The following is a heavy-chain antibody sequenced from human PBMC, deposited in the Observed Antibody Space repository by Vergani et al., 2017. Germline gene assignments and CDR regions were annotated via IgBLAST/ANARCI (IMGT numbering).Heavy chain of an antibody. CDR1: GYTFTSYG. V-gene: IGHV1-18*01. D-gene: IGHD2-15*01. CDR2: ISAYNGNT. Sequence: QVQLVQSGAEVKKPGASVKVSCKASGYTFTSYGISWVRQAPGQGLEWMGWISAYNGNTNYAQKLQGRVTMTTDTSTSTAYMELRSLRSDDTAGYYCARDRIYCSGGSCYPTYYYYYGMDVWGQGTTVTVSS. J-gene: IGHJ6*02. CDR3: ARDRIYCSGGSCYPTYYYYYGMDV.